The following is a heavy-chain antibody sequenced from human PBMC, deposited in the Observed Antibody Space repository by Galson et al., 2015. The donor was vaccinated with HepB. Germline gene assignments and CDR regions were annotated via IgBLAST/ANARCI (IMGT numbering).Heavy chain of an antibody. CDR3: ARSIGIWGMDV. J-gene: IGHJ6*02. V-gene: IGHV3-11*03. D-gene: IGHD1-14*01. CDR1: GFTFSDYY. Sequence: SLRLSCAASGFTFSDYYMSWIRQAPGKGLEWVSYISSSSSYTNYADSVKGRFTISRDKAKNSLYLQMNSLRAEDTAVYYCARSIGIWGMDVWGQGTTFTVSS. CDR2: ISSSSSYT.